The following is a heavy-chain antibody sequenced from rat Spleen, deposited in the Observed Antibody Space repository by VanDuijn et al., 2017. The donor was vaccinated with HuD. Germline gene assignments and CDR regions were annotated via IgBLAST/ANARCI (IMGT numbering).Heavy chain of an antibody. Sequence: EVQLVESGGGLVQPGRSLKLSCAASGFTFSDYYMAWVRQAPKKGLEWVASISTGGGNTYYRDSVKGRFTISRDNARSTLYLQMDSLRSEDSATYYCARHRYKRTVAAVDYWGQGVMVTVSS. J-gene: IGHJ2*01. V-gene: IGHV5-25*01. CDR3: ARHRYKRTVAAVDY. CDR1: GFTFSDYY. CDR2: ISTGGGNT. D-gene: IGHD1-8*01.